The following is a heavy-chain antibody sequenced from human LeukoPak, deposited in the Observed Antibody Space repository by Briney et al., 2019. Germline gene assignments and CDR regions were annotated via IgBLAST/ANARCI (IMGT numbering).Heavy chain of an antibody. CDR2: ISFDGTKK. Sequence: GRSLRLSCVASGFTFNSYAMHWVRQAPGKGLEWVAVISFDGTKKYYSDSVKGRFTISRDKSKNTVYLQMSSLRPQDTSTYYCARAAFYYYNLDVWGKGTTVAVSS. CDR1: GFTFNSYA. V-gene: IGHV3-30*04. J-gene: IGHJ6*03. CDR3: ARAAFYYYNLDV.